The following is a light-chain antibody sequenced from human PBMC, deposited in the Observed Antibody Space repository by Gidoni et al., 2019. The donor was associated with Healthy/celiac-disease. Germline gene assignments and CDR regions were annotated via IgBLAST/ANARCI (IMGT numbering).Light chain of an antibody. CDR2: GVS. Sequence: IVLTQSPATLSVSPGERATLSGRASQSVSSNLAWSQQKPGQAPRLLIYGVSTRATGSPARVSGSGSGTEFTLTISSLQSEDFAVYYWQKYKNWPTFGGGTKVEIK. CDR1: QSVSSN. CDR3: QKYKNWPT. J-gene: IGKJ4*01. V-gene: IGKV3-15*01.